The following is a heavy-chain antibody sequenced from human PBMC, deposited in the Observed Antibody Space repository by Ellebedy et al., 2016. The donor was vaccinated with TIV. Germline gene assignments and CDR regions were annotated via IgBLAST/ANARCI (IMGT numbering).Heavy chain of an antibody. CDR1: GFTFSSYG. CDR2: IWYDGTNI. CDR3: ARDNRHYYGMDV. Sequence: GGSLRLSCSASGFTFSSYGMDWVRQAPGKGLEWVALIWYDGTNINYADSVKGRFIISRDNSKNTLYLQMNSLRGEDTGVYYCARDNRHYYGMDVWGQGTTVTVSS. J-gene: IGHJ6*02. V-gene: IGHV3-33*01.